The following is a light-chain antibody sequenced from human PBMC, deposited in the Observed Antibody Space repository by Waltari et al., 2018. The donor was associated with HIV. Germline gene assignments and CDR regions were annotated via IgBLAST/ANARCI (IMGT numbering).Light chain of an antibody. J-gene: IGKJ1*01. V-gene: IGKV3-20*01. CDR1: QSVTTNF. CDR3: HQYSSSYQT. Sequence: EHVLTQSPGTLSLSPGDTATLSCRASQSVTTNFLAWYQQKPGQAPRLLIYGGSNRATGISDRFSGSGSETDFTLTISRLEPEDFAVYYCHQYSSSYQTFGQGTKVEV. CDR2: GGS.